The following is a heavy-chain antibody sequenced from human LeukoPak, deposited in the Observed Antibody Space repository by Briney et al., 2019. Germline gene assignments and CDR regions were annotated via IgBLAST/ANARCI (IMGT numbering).Heavy chain of an antibody. CDR2: IDATGGGI. D-gene: IGHD1-26*01. Sequence: PGGSLRLSCAASGFNFSTYAMSWVRQAPGKGLEWVSCIDATGGGIYYADSVRGRFIISRDNSKKMVYLQMDSLRTEDTAIYYCAKGKVNHLGAFDYWGQGTLVAVSS. CDR3: AKGKVNHLGAFDY. V-gene: IGHV3-23*01. J-gene: IGHJ4*02. CDR1: GFNFSTYA.